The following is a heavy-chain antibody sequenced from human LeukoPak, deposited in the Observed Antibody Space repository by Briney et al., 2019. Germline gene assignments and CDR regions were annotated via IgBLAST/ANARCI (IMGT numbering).Heavy chain of an antibody. CDR1: GFTLSSYW. D-gene: IGHD2-15*01. Sequence: LSGGSLRLSCVASGFTLSSYWMYWVRQAPGKGLVWVSRISSDGSSTTYADSVKGRFTISRDNAKNTLYLQMNSLRVEDTAVCYCARVSYCSGGNCYSYFDYWGQGTLVTVSS. J-gene: IGHJ4*02. CDR2: ISSDGSST. V-gene: IGHV3-74*01. CDR3: ARVSYCSGGNCYSYFDY.